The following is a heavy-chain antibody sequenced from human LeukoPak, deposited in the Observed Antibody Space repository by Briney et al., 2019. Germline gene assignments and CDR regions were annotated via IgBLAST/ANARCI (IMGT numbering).Heavy chain of an antibody. CDR1: GGSISSYY. J-gene: IGHJ4*02. CDR3: ARLRLGSSGWYVDY. Sequence: PSETLSLTCTVSGGSISSYYWSWIRQPPGKGLEWIGYIYYSGSTNYSPSLKSRVTISVDTSKNQFSLNLSSVTAADTAVYYCARLRLGSSGWYVDYWGQGTLVTVSS. CDR2: IYYSGST. D-gene: IGHD6-19*01. V-gene: IGHV4-59*01.